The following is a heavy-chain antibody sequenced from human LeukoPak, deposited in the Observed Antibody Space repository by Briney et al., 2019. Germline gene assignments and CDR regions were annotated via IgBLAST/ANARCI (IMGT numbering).Heavy chain of an antibody. CDR2: ISYSGST. CDR1: GGSLSRYY. D-gene: IGHD1-26*01. Sequence: SGALSLTRTDSGGSLSRYYWSWIRQHPGKGLEWMGYISYSGSTNYSPSLKSRVTISVDTSKNQFSLKLSSVTAADTAEYYCARVGRGGSYQHRKFDYWGQGTLVTVSS. J-gene: IGHJ4*02. V-gene: IGHV4-59*12. CDR3: ARVGRGGSYQHRKFDY.